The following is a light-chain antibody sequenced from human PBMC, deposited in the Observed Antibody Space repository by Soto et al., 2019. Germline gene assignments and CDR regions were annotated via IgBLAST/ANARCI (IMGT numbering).Light chain of an antibody. J-gene: IGKJ1*01. CDR1: QSISRS. V-gene: IGKV1-5*01. CDR3: HQYASYWT. CDR2: DAS. Sequence: GDRVTITCRASQSISRSLAWYQQKPGKAPKLLIYDASNLEVGVPSRFSGSGSGTDFTLTISRLQPDDFATYYCHQYASYWTFGQGTKVEIE.